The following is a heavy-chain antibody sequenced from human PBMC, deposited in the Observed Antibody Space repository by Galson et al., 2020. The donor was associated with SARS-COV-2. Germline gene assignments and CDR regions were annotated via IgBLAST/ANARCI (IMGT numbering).Heavy chain of an antibody. J-gene: IGHJ4*02. CDR2: ISWSGSKI. D-gene: IGHD1-26*01. V-gene: IGHV3-9*03. CDR1: GFTFDDYA. CDR3: VKGDPYGKVSGSYYGYFDY. Sequence: GGSLRLSCAASGFTFDDYAMHWVRHAPGKGLEWVSGISWSGSKIGYADSVKGRFTISRDNAKNSLYLQMNSLRAEDMALYYCVKGDPYGKVSGSYYGYFDYWGQGTLVTVSS.